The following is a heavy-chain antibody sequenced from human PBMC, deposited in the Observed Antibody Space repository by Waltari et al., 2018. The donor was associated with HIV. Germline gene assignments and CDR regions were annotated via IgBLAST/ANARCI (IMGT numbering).Heavy chain of an antibody. CDR1: GFAFSRYW. CDR2: INENGDEK. J-gene: IGHJ4*02. D-gene: IGHD2-15*01. CDR3: VRGSGSF. Sequence: EVQLAESGGGLVQPGGSLNVSWEVSGFAFSRYWMSWVRQAPGKGPEWVANINENGDEKYHVDSMKGRFVISRDNTKQSLYLEMKNLRVEDTAVYYCVRGSGSFWGQGTLVTVSS. V-gene: IGHV3-7*04.